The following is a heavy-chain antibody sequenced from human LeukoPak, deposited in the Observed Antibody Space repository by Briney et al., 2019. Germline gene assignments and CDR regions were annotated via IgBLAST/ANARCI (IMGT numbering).Heavy chain of an antibody. CDR1: GYTFTGYY. V-gene: IGHV1-2*02. J-gene: IGHJ4*02. CDR3: ALRRSSGWYFGFDY. D-gene: IGHD6-19*01. Sequence: ASVKVSCKASGYTFTGYYMHWVRQAPGQGLEWMGWINPNSGGTNYAQKFQGRVTMTRDTSISTAYMELSRLRSDDTAVYYCALRRSSGWYFGFDYWGQGTLVTVSS. CDR2: INPNSGGT.